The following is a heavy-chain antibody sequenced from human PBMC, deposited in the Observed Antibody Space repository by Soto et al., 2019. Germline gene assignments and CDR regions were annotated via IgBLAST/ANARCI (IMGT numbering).Heavy chain of an antibody. V-gene: IGHV3-48*01. CDR2: ISSSSSTI. J-gene: IGHJ3*02. Sequence: PGGSLRLSCAASGFTFSSYSMNWVRQAPGKGLEWVSYISSSSSTIYYADSVKGRFTISRDNAKNSLYLQMNSLRAEDTAVYYCARSIVPAAFDIWGQGTMVTVSS. CDR3: ARSIVPAAFDI. D-gene: IGHD2-8*01. CDR1: GFTFSSYS.